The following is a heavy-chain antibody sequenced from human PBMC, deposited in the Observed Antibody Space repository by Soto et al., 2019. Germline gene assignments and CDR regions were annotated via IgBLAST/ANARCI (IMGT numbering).Heavy chain of an antibody. CDR2: IYYSGST. J-gene: IGHJ4*02. D-gene: IGHD5-18*01. V-gene: IGHV4-30-4*01. CDR1: GGSISSGDYY. CDR3: AVRGYSYGFLSYYFDY. Sequence: PSETLSLTCTVSGGSISSGDYYWSWIRQPPGKGLEWIGYIYYSGSTYYNPSLKSRVTISVDTSKNQFSLKLSSVTAADTAVYYCAVRGYSYGFLSYYFDYWGQGTLVTVSS.